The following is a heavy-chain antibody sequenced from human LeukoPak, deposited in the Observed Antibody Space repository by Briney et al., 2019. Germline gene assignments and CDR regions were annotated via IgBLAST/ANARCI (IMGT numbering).Heavy chain of an antibody. CDR3: VRDWEGFNFDI. Sequence: PSETLSLTCTVSGGSVRSYYWSWIRQPPGEGLEWIAYIHNSGGTNYNPSLKSRVTISVDTSKNQFSLKLRSVTAAGTAVYYCVRDWEGFNFDIWGQGTMVTVSS. V-gene: IGHV4-59*02. J-gene: IGHJ3*02. CDR1: GGSVRSYY. D-gene: IGHD1-26*01. CDR2: IHNSGGT.